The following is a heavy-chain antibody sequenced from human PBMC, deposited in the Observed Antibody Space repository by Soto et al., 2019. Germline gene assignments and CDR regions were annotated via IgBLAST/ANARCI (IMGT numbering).Heavy chain of an antibody. J-gene: IGHJ4*02. D-gene: IGHD3-3*01. Sequence: SETLSLTCTVSGGSISSSSYYWGWIRQPPGKGLEWIGSIYYSGSTYYNPSLKSRVTISVDTSKNQFSLKLSSVTAADTAVYYCARQTYDFWSGYYPELYFDYWGQGTLVTVSS. CDR2: IYYSGST. V-gene: IGHV4-39*01. CDR3: ARQTYDFWSGYYPELYFDY. CDR1: GGSISSSSYY.